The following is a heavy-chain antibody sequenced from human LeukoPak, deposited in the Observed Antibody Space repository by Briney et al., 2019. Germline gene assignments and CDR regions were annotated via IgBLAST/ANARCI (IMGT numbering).Heavy chain of an antibody. CDR2: IYYSGST. D-gene: IGHD3-10*01. CDR3: ARALWFGELGD. J-gene: IGHJ4*02. V-gene: IGHV4-59*01. CDR1: GGSISSSY. Sequence: KPSETLSLTCTVSGGSISSSYWSWIRQPPGKGLEWIGFIYYSGSTNYTPSLKSRDTISVDTSKNQFSLKLSSVTAADTAVYYCARALWFGELGDWGQGTLVTVSS.